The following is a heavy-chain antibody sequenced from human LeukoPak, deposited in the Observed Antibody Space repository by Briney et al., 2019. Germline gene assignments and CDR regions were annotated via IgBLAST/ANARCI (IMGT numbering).Heavy chain of an antibody. CDR3: AREVAAVHYFDY. D-gene: IGHD6-13*01. Sequence: PSETLSLTCTVSGGSISSYYWSWIRQPPGKGLEWIGYIYYSGSTNYNPSLKSRVTISVETSKNQFSLKLSSVTAADTAVYYCAREVAAVHYFDYWGQGTLVTVSS. CDR2: IYYSGST. J-gene: IGHJ4*02. CDR1: GGSISSYY. V-gene: IGHV4-59*01.